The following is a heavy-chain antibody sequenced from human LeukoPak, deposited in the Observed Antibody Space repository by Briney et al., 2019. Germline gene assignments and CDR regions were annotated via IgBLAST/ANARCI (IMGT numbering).Heavy chain of an antibody. CDR3: ARWGVNAGLDR. D-gene: IGHD3-10*01. J-gene: IGHJ5*01. V-gene: IGHV3-7*01. CDR1: GFTFSSYW. CDR2: IWPDGSDT. Sequence: GDSLRLSCAASGFTFSSYWMSWVRQAPGKRLEWVANIWPDGSDTYHVDSVRGRFTISRDNAQSSLNLQMNSLRAEDSAVYYCARWGVNAGLDRWGQGTLVIVSS.